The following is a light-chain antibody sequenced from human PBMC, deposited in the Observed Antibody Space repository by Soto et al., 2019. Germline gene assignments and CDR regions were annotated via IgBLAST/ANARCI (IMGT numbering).Light chain of an antibody. V-gene: IGKV3-20*01. J-gene: IGKJ1*01. CDR1: QSVSSSS. CDR3: QQYGSSTWT. Sequence: EIVLTQSPGTLSLSPGERATLSCRAIQSVSSSSLAWYQQKPGKAPRLLIYRASSRPTGIPERFSGSGSGTDFTLTISRLEPEDFAVYYCQQYGSSTWTFGQGTKVDIK. CDR2: RAS.